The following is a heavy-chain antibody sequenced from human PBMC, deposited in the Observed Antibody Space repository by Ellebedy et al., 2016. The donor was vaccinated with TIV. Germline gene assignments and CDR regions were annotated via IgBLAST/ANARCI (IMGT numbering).Heavy chain of an antibody. CDR2: IYYSGST. Sequence: SETLSLTXTVSGGSISSSSYYWGWIRQPPGKGLEWIGSIYYSGSTYYNPSLKSRVTISVDTSKNQFSLKLSSVTAADTAVYYCARFDEYAYYYGMDVWGQGTTVTVSS. CDR1: GGSISSSSYY. CDR3: ARFDEYAYYYGMDV. J-gene: IGHJ6*02. D-gene: IGHD3-9*01. V-gene: IGHV4-39*01.